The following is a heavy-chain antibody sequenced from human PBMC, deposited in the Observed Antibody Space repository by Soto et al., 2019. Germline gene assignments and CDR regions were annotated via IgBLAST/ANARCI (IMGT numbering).Heavy chain of an antibody. D-gene: IGHD3-10*01. CDR2: IYYSGST. CDR3: ATGSGDYYGSGSHDDY. V-gene: IGHV4-39*05. J-gene: IGHJ4*02. Sequence: TPSLTCTVSGGSISSSSYYWGWVRQPPGKGLEWIGSIYYSGSTYYNPSLKSRVTISVDTSKNQFSLKLSSVTAADTAVYYCATGSGDYYGSGSHDDYWGQGTLVTVSS. CDR1: GGSISSSSYY.